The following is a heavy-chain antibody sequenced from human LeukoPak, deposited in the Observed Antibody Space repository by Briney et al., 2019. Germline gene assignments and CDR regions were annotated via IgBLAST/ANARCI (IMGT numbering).Heavy chain of an antibody. Sequence: ASVKVSCKASGGTFSNYAISWVRQAPGQGLEWMGRIIPILGIANYAQKFQGRVTITADKSTSTAYMELSSLRSEDTAVYYCARDIGSTVVTPGGDYWGQGTLVTVSS. D-gene: IGHD4-23*01. CDR2: IIPILGIA. CDR3: ARDIGSTVVTPGGDY. J-gene: IGHJ4*02. V-gene: IGHV1-69*04. CDR1: GGTFSNYA.